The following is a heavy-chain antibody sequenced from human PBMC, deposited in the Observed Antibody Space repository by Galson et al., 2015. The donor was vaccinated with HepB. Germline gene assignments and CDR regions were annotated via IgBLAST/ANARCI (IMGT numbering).Heavy chain of an antibody. D-gene: IGHD2-2*01. J-gene: IGHJ4*02. CDR1: GFTFSSYA. Sequence: SLRLSCAASGFTFSSYAMHWVRQAPGKGLEWVAVISYDGSNKYYADSVKGRFTISRDNSKNTLYLQMNSLRAEDTAVYYCARVRRDCSSTSCYATIMPYLDYWGQGTLVTVSS. CDR2: ISYDGSNK. V-gene: IGHV3-30*04. CDR3: ARVRRDCSSTSCYATIMPYLDY.